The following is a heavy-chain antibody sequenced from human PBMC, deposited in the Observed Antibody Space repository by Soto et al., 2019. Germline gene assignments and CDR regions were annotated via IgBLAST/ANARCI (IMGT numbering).Heavy chain of an antibody. CDR1: GFTFSSFA. CDR3: AGPGYSSQDY. J-gene: IGHJ4*02. Sequence: PGGSLRLSCAASGFTFSSFALSWVRQAPGKGLEWVSAISGSGDGTDYAASVKGRFTISRDNSKNTLYLQMNSLRAEETAVYYCAGPGYSSQDYWGQGALVTVSS. V-gene: IGHV3-23*01. CDR2: ISGSGDGT. D-gene: IGHD5-18*01.